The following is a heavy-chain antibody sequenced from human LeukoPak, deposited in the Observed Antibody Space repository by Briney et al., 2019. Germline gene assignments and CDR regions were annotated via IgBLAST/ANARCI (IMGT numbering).Heavy chain of an antibody. CDR2: IIPIFGTA. CDR1: GGTFSSYA. CDR3: ARLGSSGYYNWFDP. Sequence: SVKVSCKASGGTFSSYAISWVRQAPGQGLEWMGGIIPIFGTANYAQKFQGRVTITADESTSTAYMELSSLRSEDTAVYYCARLGSSGYYNWFDPWGQGTLVTVSS. J-gene: IGHJ5*02. D-gene: IGHD3-22*01. V-gene: IGHV1-69*13.